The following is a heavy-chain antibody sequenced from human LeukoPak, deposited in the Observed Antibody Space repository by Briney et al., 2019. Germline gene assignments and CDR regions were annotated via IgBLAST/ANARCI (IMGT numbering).Heavy chain of an antibody. CDR1: GFTFSTYW. CDR3: VRDHRGTFDY. J-gene: IGHJ4*02. V-gene: IGHV3-7*03. Sequence: GGSLRLSCAASGFTFSTYWMSWVRQAPGKGLEWVANLKEDGSEKYYVDSVKGRFTISRDNAKSSLFLQMNSLRAEDTAVYYCVRDHRGTFDYWGQGTLVTVSS. D-gene: IGHD3-10*01. CDR2: LKEDGSEK.